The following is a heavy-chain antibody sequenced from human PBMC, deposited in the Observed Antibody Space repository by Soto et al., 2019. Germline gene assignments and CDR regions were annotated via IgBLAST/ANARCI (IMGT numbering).Heavy chain of an antibody. CDR2: ISGSGGST. Sequence: PGGSLRLSCAASGFTFISYAIICFRHSPWKGLEWVSAISGSGGSTYYADSVKGRFTISRDNSKNTLYLQMNSLRAEDTAVYYCAKVRVYSSSWYYFDYWGQGTRVTVS. D-gene: IGHD6-13*01. CDR1: GFTFISYA. CDR3: AKVRVYSSSWYYFDY. J-gene: IGHJ4*02. V-gene: IGHV3-23*01.